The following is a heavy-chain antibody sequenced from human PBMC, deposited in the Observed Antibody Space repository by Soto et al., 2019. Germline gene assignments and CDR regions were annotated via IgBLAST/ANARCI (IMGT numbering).Heavy chain of an antibody. CDR2: IIPIFGTA. CDR3: ARDPLHCSGGSCYSWGTQGFDY. Sequence: QVQLVQSGAEVKRPGSSVKVSCKASGGTFSSYAISWVRQAPGQGLEWMGGIIPIFGTANYAQKFQGRVTITADKSTSTAYMELSSLRSEDTAVYYCARDPLHCSGGSCYSWGTQGFDYWGQGTLVTVSS. V-gene: IGHV1-69*06. J-gene: IGHJ4*02. CDR1: GGTFSSYA. D-gene: IGHD2-15*01.